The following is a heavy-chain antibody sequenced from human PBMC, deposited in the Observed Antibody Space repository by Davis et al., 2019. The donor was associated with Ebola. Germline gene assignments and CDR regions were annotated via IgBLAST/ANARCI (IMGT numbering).Heavy chain of an antibody. Sequence: GESLKISCAASGLTFTNSAMSWVRQAPGKGLEWVSGMSDSGGSTYYAASVKGRFTISRDNSRNTLYLQMNSLRAEDTAVYYCARASSSWAPFDYWGQGTLVTVSS. CDR3: ARASSSWAPFDY. CDR2: MSDSGGST. J-gene: IGHJ4*02. V-gene: IGHV3-23*01. CDR1: GLTFTNSA. D-gene: IGHD6-13*01.